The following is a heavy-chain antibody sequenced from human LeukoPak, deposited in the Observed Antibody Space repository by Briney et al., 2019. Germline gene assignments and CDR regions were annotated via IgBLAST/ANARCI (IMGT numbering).Heavy chain of an antibody. Sequence: SGGSLRLXCAASGFIFSDYWMTWVRQAPGKGLEWVAHIKQDGGEKYFVDSVKGRFTISRDNAKNLVYLQMSSLRAEDTAVYYCARGWNYAFRFDNWGQGTLVTVST. D-gene: IGHD1-7*01. CDR2: IKQDGGEK. CDR1: GFIFSDYW. CDR3: ARGWNYAFRFDN. V-gene: IGHV3-7*01. J-gene: IGHJ4*02.